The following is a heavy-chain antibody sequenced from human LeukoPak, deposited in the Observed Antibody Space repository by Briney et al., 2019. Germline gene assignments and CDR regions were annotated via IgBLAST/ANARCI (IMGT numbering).Heavy chain of an antibody. V-gene: IGHV4-4*07. J-gene: IGHJ6*03. CDR2: IYTSGST. CDR3: ASLRGAYYMDV. D-gene: IGHD3-10*01. Sequence: PSETLSLTCTVSGGSISSYYWSWTRQPAGKGLEWIGRIYTSGSTNYNPSLKSRVTMSVDTSKNQFSLRLSSVTAADTAIYYCASLRGAYYMDVWGKGTTVTVSS. CDR1: GGSISSYY.